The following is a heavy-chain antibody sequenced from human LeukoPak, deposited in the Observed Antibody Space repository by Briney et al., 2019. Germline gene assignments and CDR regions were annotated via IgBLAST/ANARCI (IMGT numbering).Heavy chain of an antibody. CDR3: ARLSSWFVAF. V-gene: IGHV4-38-2*02. J-gene: IGHJ1*01. D-gene: IGHD6-13*01. CDR2: AYHNGSA. CDR1: GYVIRSGYF. Sequence: SETLSLMCSVSGYVIRSGYFWAWIRQPPGKGLEWIASAYHNGSAFYNPSLKSRASISVDTSSNQFSLTLTSVSVADTAVYHCARLSSWFVAFWGQGSLVTVSS.